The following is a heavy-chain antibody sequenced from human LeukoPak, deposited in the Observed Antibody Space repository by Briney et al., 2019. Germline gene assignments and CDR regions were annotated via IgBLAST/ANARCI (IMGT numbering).Heavy chain of an antibody. J-gene: IGHJ3*02. CDR1: GGSFSDYY. V-gene: IGHV4-34*01. Sequence: TSETLSLTCAVYGGSFSDYYWNWIRQPPGKGVEWVGEINHSGNTNYSPSLKSRVTLSVDTSKSQFFLKLTSVTAADTAVYYCARRPGTYYAFDIWGQGTVVTVSS. D-gene: IGHD1-26*01. CDR3: ARRPGTYYAFDI. CDR2: INHSGNT.